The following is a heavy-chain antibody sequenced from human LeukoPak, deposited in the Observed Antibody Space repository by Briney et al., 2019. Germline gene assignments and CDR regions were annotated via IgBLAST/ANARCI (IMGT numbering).Heavy chain of an antibody. CDR1: GGTFSSYA. Sequence: GASVKVSCKASGGTFSSYAISWVRQAPGQGLEWMGRIIPILGIANYAQKFQGRVMITADKSTSTAYMELSSLRAEDTAVYYCARKAPSEYDSSGMDAFDIWGQGTMVTVSS. CDR3: ARKAPSEYDSSGMDAFDI. D-gene: IGHD3-22*01. CDR2: IIPILGIA. J-gene: IGHJ3*02. V-gene: IGHV1-69*04.